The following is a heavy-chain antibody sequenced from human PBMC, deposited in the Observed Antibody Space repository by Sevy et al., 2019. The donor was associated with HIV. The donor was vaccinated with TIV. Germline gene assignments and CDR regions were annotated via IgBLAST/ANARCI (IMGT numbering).Heavy chain of an antibody. CDR2: ISGSGGST. J-gene: IGHJ6*02. CDR1: GFTFSSYA. V-gene: IGHV3-23*01. Sequence: GGSLRLSCAASGFTFSSYAMSWVRQAPGKGLEWVSAISGSGGSTYYADSVKGRFTISRDNSKNTLYLQMNSLRAEDTAVYYCAKDRGYGDYGMGEFYGMDVWGQGTTVTVSS. D-gene: IGHD4-17*01. CDR3: AKDRGYGDYGMGEFYGMDV.